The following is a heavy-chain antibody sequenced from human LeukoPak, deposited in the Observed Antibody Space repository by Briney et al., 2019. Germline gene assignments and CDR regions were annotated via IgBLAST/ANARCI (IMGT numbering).Heavy chain of an antibody. CDR2: VNPDSGKT. V-gene: IGHV1-8*03. D-gene: IGHD3-22*01. CDR3: ARDEDSSDALDI. CDR1: GYTFTNYD. J-gene: IGHJ3*02. Sequence: ASVKVSCKASGYTFTNYDINWVRQATGQGLEWMGWVNPDSGKTAYGQKFQGRVTIIRNTSISTAYLELNSLRSDDTALYYCARDEDSSDALDIWGQGTMVTVSS.